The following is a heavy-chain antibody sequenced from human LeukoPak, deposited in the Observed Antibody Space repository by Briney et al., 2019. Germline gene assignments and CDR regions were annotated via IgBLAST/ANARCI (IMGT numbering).Heavy chain of an antibody. Sequence: GGSLRLPCAASGFTFSNAWMSWVRQPPGKGLEWVGRIKSKTDGGTTDYAAPVKGRFTISKDDSKNTLYLQMNSLKTEDTAVYYCTTRGVAAAGTRFDYWGQGTLVTVSS. CDR1: GFTFSNAW. CDR3: TTRGVAAAGTRFDY. J-gene: IGHJ4*02. CDR2: IKSKTDGGTT. V-gene: IGHV3-15*01. D-gene: IGHD6-13*01.